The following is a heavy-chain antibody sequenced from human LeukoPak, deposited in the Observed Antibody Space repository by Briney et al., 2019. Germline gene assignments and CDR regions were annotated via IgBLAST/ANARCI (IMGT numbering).Heavy chain of an antibody. CDR2: IKQDGSEK. V-gene: IGHV3-7*03. D-gene: IGHD2-2*01. CDR1: GVTLGTYA. J-gene: IGHJ6*02. Sequence: QAGGSLTLSCAASGVTLGTYAMSWVRQAPGKGLEWVANIKQDGSEKYYVDSVKGRFTISRDNAKNSLYLQMNSLRAEDTAVYYCARANVVVPAAMHYYYYGMDVWGQGTTVTVSS. CDR3: ARANVVVPAAMHYYYYGMDV.